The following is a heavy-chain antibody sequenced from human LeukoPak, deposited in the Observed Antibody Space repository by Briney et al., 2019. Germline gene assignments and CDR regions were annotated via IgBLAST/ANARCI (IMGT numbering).Heavy chain of an antibody. CDR1: GFTFTTYA. V-gene: IGHV3-23*01. CDR2: ITDSGSST. D-gene: IGHD5-12*01. J-gene: IGHJ5*02. Sequence: GGSLRLSCAASGFTFTTYAMSWVRQAPGKGLEWVSGITDSGSSTFYADAVKGRFTISRDNSKNTLYLQMNSLRAEDTAVYYCAKMAIVGNWFDPWGQGTLVTVSS. CDR3: AKMAIVGNWFDP.